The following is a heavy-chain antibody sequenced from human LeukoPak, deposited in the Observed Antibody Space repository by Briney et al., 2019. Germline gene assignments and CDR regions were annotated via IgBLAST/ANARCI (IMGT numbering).Heavy chain of an antibody. CDR2: IIPIFGTA. CDR1: GGTFSSYA. J-gene: IGHJ4*02. V-gene: IGHV1-69*05. D-gene: IGHD3-22*01. CDR3: ATGDYYDSSGYYPNFTFDY. Sequence: SVKVSCKASGGTFSSYAISWVRQAPGQGLEWMGRIIPIFGTANYAQKFQGRVTITTDESTSTVYMELSSLRSEDTAVYYCATGDYYDSSGYYPNFTFDYWGQGTLVTVSS.